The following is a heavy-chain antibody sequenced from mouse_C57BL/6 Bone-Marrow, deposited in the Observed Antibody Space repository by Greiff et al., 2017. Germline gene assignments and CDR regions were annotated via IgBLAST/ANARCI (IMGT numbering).Heavy chain of an antibody. CDR3: ARAYYYGSVDF. CDR2: IDPSDSYT. V-gene: IGHV1-69*01. J-gene: IGHJ2*01. D-gene: IGHD1-1*01. CDR1: GYTFTSYW. Sequence: QVQLQQPGAELVMPGASVKLSCKASGYTFTSYWMHWVKQRPGQGLEWIGEIDPSDSYTNYNQKFKGKSTLTVDKSSSTAYMQLSSLTSEDSAVYYCARAYYYGSVDFGGKGTTLTVSA.